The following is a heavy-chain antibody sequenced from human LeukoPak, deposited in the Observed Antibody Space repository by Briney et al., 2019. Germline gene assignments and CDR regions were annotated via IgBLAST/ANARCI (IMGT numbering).Heavy chain of an antibody. Sequence: SETLSLTCSVSGDSISLSFYYWGWIRQPPWKALEWIGSVYYSGTTSYNPSLKSRVTISVDMSKNHFSLRLRSVTAADTAMYYCARGTLYRGWSYYLDFWGQGSQVTVSS. J-gene: IGHJ4*02. V-gene: IGHV4-39*07. CDR2: VYYSGTT. CDR1: GDSISLSFYY. CDR3: ARGTLYRGWSYYLDF. D-gene: IGHD6-19*01.